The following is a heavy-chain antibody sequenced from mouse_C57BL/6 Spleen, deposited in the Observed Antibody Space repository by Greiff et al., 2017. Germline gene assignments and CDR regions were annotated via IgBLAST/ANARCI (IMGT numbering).Heavy chain of an antibody. Sequence: VQLQQSGAELAKPGASVKLSCKASGYTFTSYWMHWVKQRPGQGLEWIGYINPSSGYTKYNQKFKDKATLTADKSSSTAYMQLRSLPDEDSAVYYGARQDDEYDWDRFAYWGQGTLVTVSA. CDR1: GYTFTSYW. V-gene: IGHV1-7*01. J-gene: IGHJ3*01. CDR3: ARQDDEYDWDRFAY. CDR2: INPSSGYT. D-gene: IGHD2-4*01.